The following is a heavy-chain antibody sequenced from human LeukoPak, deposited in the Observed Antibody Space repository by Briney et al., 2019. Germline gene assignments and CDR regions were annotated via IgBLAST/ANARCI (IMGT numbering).Heavy chain of an antibody. V-gene: IGHV3-23*01. CDR2: ISGRDGIT. Sequence: GGSLRLSCAASGFSFSNYGMSWVRQAPGKGLEWVSVISGRDGITYYADSVKGRFTVSRDNFENTLYLQMDSLRVEDTAVYFCARGYGGNSGFDHWGQGILVTVSS. J-gene: IGHJ4*02. CDR3: ARGYGGNSGFDH. CDR1: GFSFSNYG. D-gene: IGHD4-23*01.